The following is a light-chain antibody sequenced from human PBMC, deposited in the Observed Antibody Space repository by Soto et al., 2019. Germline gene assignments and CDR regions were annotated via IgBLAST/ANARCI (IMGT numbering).Light chain of an antibody. Sequence: EIVLTQSPATLSLSPGAGAPLSCRASQSVNNYLAWYQQKPGQAPRLLIYDASNRATDIPARFSGTGSETDFTLTISSLEPEDFAIYYCQQRSKMPLTFGHGTKVDIK. CDR2: DAS. CDR3: QQRSKMPLT. V-gene: IGKV3-11*01. J-gene: IGKJ1*01. CDR1: QSVNNY.